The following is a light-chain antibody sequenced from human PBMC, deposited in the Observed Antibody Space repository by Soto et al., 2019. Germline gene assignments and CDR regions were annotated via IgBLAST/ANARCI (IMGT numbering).Light chain of an antibody. CDR3: QHYGSSPLT. Sequence: EIVLTQSPGTLSLSPGERATLSCRASQSVSSSYLAWYQQKPGQAPRLLIYGASSRATGIPDRFSGSGSGTDFTLTISRMEPEDGAVYYCQHYGSSPLTFGPGTKVDI. CDR1: QSVSSSY. CDR2: GAS. V-gene: IGKV3-20*01. J-gene: IGKJ3*01.